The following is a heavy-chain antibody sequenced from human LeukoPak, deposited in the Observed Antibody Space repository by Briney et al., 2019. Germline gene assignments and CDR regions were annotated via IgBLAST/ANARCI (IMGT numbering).Heavy chain of an antibody. J-gene: IGHJ4*02. Sequence: PSETLSLTCAVYGGSFSGYYWSWVRQPPGKGLEWMGEIYHSGSTNYNPSLKSRVTISVDKSKNQFSLKLSSVTAAATAVYYCASSGWFMGYFDYWGQGTLVTVSS. V-gene: IGHV4-34*01. D-gene: IGHD6-19*01. CDR2: IYHSGST. CDR3: ASSGWFMGYFDY. CDR1: GGSFSGYY.